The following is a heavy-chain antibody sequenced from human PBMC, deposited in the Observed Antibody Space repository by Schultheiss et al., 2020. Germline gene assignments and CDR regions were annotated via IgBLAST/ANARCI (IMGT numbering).Heavy chain of an antibody. D-gene: IGHD6-19*01. Sequence: SETLSLTCTVSGGSVTSSSNYWGWIRQPPGKGLEWIGEINHSGSTYYNPSLKSRVTISVDRSKNQFSLKLSSVTAADTAVYYCARGYSSGWPTFDYWGQGTLGTV. CDR2: INHSGST. CDR1: GGSVTSSSNY. V-gene: IGHV4-39*07. J-gene: IGHJ4*02. CDR3: ARGYSSGWPTFDY.